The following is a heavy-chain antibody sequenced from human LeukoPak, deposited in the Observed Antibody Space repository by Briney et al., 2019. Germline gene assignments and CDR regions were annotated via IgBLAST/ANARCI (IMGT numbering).Heavy chain of an antibody. D-gene: IGHD2-15*01. J-gene: IGHJ4*02. CDR2: IYPGDSDT. CDR1: GYSFTSYW. CDR3: ARRDSETKDLDY. Sequence: GESLKISCKGFGYSFTSYWIGWVRQMPGKGLEWMGIIYPGDSDTRYSPSSQGQVTISADKSISTAYLQWSSLKASDTAIYYCARRDSETKDLDYWGQGTLVTVSS. V-gene: IGHV5-51*01.